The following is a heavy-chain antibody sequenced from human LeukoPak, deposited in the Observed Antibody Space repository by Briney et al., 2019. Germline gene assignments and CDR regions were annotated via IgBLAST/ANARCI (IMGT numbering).Heavy chain of an antibody. CDR2: ISSSSSYR. D-gene: IGHD6-19*01. Sequence: GGSLRLSCEASGFTFSSYSMNWVRQAPGKGLEWVSSISSSSSYRYYADSVKGQFTISRDNAKNSLYLQMNSLRAEDTAVYTCARGYSSGWFPFDNWGQGTLVTVSS. CDR3: ARGYSSGWFPFDN. J-gene: IGHJ4*02. V-gene: IGHV3-21*01. CDR1: GFTFSSYS.